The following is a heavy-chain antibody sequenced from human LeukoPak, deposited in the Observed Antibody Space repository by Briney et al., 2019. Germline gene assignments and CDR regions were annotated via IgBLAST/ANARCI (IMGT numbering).Heavy chain of an antibody. CDR1: GFTFSSYS. Sequence: PGGSLRLSCAASGFTFSSYSMNWVRQAPGKGLEWVSHISSSSSTIYYADSVKGRFTISRDNAKNSLYLQMNSLRAEDTAVYYCATHSGTPGGGDTFDIWGQGAMVTVSS. D-gene: IGHD3-10*01. V-gene: IGHV3-48*01. CDR3: ATHSGTPGGGDTFDI. J-gene: IGHJ3*02. CDR2: ISSSSSTI.